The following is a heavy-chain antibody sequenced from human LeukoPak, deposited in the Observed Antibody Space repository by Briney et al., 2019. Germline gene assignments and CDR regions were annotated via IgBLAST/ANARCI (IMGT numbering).Heavy chain of an antibody. V-gene: IGHV4-34*01. J-gene: IGHJ4*02. CDR3: ARGVRITMVRGVIRGPFDY. Sequence: TSETLSLTCAVYGGSFSGYYWSWIRQPPGKGLEWIGEINHSGSTNYNPSLKSRVTISVDTSKNQFSLKLSSVTAADTAVYYCARGVRITMVRGVIRGPFDYWGQGTLVTVSS. CDR1: GGSFSGYY. D-gene: IGHD3-10*01. CDR2: INHSGST.